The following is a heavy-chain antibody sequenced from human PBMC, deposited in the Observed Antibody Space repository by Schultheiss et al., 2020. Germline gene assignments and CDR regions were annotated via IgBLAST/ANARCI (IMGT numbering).Heavy chain of an antibody. CDR3: ARRTRSLGYDFWSGYSPFYYYYYMDV. J-gene: IGHJ6*03. V-gene: IGHV4-34*01. CDR1: GGSFSGYY. Sequence: SQPLSLTFAVYGGSFSGYYWSWIRQHPGKGLEWIGEINHSGSTNYNPSLKSRVTISVDTSKNQFSLKLSSVTAADTAVYYCARRTRSLGYDFWSGYSPFYYYYYMDVWGKGTTVTVSS. CDR2: INHSGST. D-gene: IGHD3-3*01.